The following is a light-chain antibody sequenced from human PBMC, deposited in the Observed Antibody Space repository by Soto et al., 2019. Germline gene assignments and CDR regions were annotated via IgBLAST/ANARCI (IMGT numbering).Light chain of an antibody. V-gene: IGLV1-40*01. CDR1: SSNIGAGYD. CDR2: NNN. CDR3: QSYDSSLSGSNG. J-gene: IGLJ1*01. Sequence: QSALTQPPTVSGAPGQRVTISCTGSSSNIGAGYDVHWYQQLPATAPKLLIYNNNNRPSGVPDRFSGSKSGTSASLAITGLQAEDEADYYCQSYDSSLSGSNGFGTGTKVTV.